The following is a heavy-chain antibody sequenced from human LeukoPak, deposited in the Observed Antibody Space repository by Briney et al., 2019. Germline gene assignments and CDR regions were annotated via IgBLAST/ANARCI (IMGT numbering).Heavy chain of an antibody. Sequence: GGSLRLSCAASGFTFSSYGMHWVRQAPGKGLEWVAVISYDGSNKYYADSVKGRFTISRDNAENSLYLQMSSLRVEDTAFYYCARDRWFGESLPAHFEYWGQGTLVTVSS. CDR1: GFTFSSYG. CDR2: ISYDGSNK. CDR3: ARDRWFGESLPAHFEY. V-gene: IGHV3-30*03. D-gene: IGHD3-10*01. J-gene: IGHJ4*02.